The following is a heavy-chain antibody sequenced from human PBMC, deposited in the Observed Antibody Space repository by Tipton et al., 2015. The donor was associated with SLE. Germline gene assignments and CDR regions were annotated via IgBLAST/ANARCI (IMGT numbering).Heavy chain of an antibody. Sequence: TLSLTYVVYGGSFSGYFWSWIRQPPGKGLEWIGEINHSGRTNYNPSLKSRVTISGDTSKNQFSLRLSSVTAADTAVYYCARGYKELSRQWLATVYMDVWGKGTTVTVS. V-gene: IGHV4-34*01. CDR1: GGSFSGYF. CDR3: ARGYKELSRQWLATVYMDV. J-gene: IGHJ6*03. CDR2: INHSGRT. D-gene: IGHD6-19*01.